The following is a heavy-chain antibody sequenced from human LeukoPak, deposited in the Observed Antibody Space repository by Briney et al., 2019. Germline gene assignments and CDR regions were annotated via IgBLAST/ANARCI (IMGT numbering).Heavy chain of an antibody. J-gene: IGHJ3*02. CDR3: ARTTTVTTGDAFDI. Sequence: GESLKISCKGSGYSFTGYWINWVRQMPGKGLEWMGIIFPGDSDTRYSPSFQGQVTISADKSINTAYLQWSSLKASDTAMYYCARTTTVTTGDAFDIWCQGTMVTVSS. CDR2: IFPGDSDT. CDR1: GYSFTGYW. D-gene: IGHD4-17*01. V-gene: IGHV5-51*01.